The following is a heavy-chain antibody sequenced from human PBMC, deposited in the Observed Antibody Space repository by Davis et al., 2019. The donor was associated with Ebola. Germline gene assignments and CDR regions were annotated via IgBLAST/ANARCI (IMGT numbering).Heavy chain of an antibody. CDR1: GVSITTHF. Sequence: PSETLSLTCTVSGVSITTHFWSWIRQPPGKGLEWIGEINHSGSTNYNPSLKSRVTISVDTSKNQFSLKLNSVTAADTAVYYCAGLQLGATNLWGQGTLITVSS. V-gene: IGHV4-34*01. CDR3: AGLQLGATNL. D-gene: IGHD1-26*01. CDR2: INHSGST. J-gene: IGHJ4*02.